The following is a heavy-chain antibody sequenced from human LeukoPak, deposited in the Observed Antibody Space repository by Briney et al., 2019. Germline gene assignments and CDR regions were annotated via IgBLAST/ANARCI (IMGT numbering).Heavy chain of an antibody. J-gene: IGHJ4*02. D-gene: IGHD5-12*01. V-gene: IGHV3-23*01. CDR2: ISGSGGST. CDR3: ARDYIVATTHFDY. CDR1: GFTFSSYA. Sequence: GGSLRLSCAASGFTFSSYAMSWVRQAPGKGLEWVSAISGSGGSTYYADSVKGRFTISRDNSKNTLYLQMNSLRAEDTAVYYCARDYIVATTHFDYWGQGTLVTVSS.